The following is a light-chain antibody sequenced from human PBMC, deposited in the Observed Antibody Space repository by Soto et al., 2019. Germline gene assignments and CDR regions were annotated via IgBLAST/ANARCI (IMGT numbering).Light chain of an antibody. CDR1: QSISSTS. V-gene: IGKV3-20*01. CDR3: QQYGISPKT. J-gene: IGKJ1*01. CDR2: AAS. Sequence: EIVLTQSPGTLSLSPGERATLSCRASQSISSTSLAWYQQKPGRAPRLVMYAASTRATGIPDRFSGSGSGTDFTLTISGLEPEDFAVYYCQQYGISPKTFGQGTKVEIK.